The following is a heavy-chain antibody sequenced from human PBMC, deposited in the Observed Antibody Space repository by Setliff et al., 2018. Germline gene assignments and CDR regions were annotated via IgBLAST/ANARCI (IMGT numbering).Heavy chain of an antibody. V-gene: IGHV3-21*01. CDR3: ATSPANGGHDAFNI. D-gene: IGHD6-25*01. Sequence: GGSLRLSCAASGFSFSSTAMHWVRQTPGKGLEWVSSISPSSFFIYYTDSVKGRFTISRDNAKNSLYLHMNSLRAEDTAVYYCATSPANGGHDAFNIWGQGTVVTVSS. J-gene: IGHJ3*02. CDR1: GFSFSSTA. CDR2: ISPSSFFI.